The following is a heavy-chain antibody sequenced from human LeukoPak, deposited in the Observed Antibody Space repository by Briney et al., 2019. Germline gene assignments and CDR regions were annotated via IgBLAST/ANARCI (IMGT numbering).Heavy chain of an antibody. Sequence: GRSLRLSCAAAGFTFSSYGMHWVRQAPGKGLEWVVVLWFDGSNNYYADSVKGRFTIPRDKSKYTLEVQMNSLRAEDTAVYYCARSKVGFLEGGGFYFWGQETLVTVSS. V-gene: IGHV3-33*01. D-gene: IGHD3-3*01. CDR2: LWFDGSNN. J-gene: IGHJ4*02. CDR3: ARSKVGFLEGGGFYF. CDR1: GFTFSSYG.